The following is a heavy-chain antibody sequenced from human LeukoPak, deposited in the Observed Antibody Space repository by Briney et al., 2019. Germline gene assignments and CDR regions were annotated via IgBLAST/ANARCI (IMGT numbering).Heavy chain of an antibody. Sequence: PSETLSLTCTVSGGSISSYYWSWIRQPPGKGLEWIGYIYYSGSTNYIPSLKSRVTISVDTSKNQFSLKLSSVTAADTAVYYCARDGTSGYPLDYWGQGTLVTVSS. CDR3: ARDGTSGYPLDY. J-gene: IGHJ4*01. CDR2: IYYSGST. V-gene: IGHV4-59*01. CDR1: GGSISSYY. D-gene: IGHD3-3*01.